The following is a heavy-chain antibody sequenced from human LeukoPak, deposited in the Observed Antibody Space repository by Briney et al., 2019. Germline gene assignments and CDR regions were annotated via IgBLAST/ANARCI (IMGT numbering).Heavy chain of an antibody. D-gene: IGHD3-16*01. V-gene: IGHV3-21*01. CDR3: ARVVWGQLTYFFDY. Sequence: GGSLRLSCAASGFTFSSYSMNWIRQAPGKGLEWVSSISGSSSYIYYADSVKGRFTISRDNARNSLYLQMDSLRAEDTAVYYCARVVWGQLTYFFDYWGQGTLVTVSS. J-gene: IGHJ4*02. CDR2: ISGSSSYI. CDR1: GFTFSSYS.